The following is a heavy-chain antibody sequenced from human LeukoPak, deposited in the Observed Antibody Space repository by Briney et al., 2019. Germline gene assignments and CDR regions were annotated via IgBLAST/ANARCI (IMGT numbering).Heavy chain of an antibody. J-gene: IGHJ5*02. V-gene: IGHV3-21*01. CDR3: ARDLIGYSGYPLSA. CDR2: ISSSNSYI. CDR1: GFTFNSYS. D-gene: IGHD5-12*01. Sequence: GGSVTLSCAASGFTFNSYSMMWLGPAPGKAREGGSSISSSNSYIYYAHPVKGRFTISRDNDKDSLYLQMNSLRAEDRAVLYCARDLIGYSGYPLSAWAQGTLVPVSS.